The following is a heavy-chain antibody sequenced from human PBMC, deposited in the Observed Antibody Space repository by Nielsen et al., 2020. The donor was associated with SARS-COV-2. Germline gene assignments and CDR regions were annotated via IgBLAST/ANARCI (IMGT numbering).Heavy chain of an antibody. CDR1: GFTFSSYA. V-gene: IGHV3-30-3*01. CDR2: ISYDGSNK. Sequence: GGSLRLSCAASGFTFSSYAMHWVRQAPGKGLEWVAVISYDGSNKYYADSVKGRFTISRDNSKNTLYLQMNSLRAEDTAVYYCAKDLFGFAGPPLIYDSASFDIWGQGTMVTVSS. J-gene: IGHJ3*02. CDR3: AKDLFGFAGPPLIYDSASFDI. D-gene: IGHD3-22*01.